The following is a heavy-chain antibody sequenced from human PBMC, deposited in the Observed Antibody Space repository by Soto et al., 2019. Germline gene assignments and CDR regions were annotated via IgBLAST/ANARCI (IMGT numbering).Heavy chain of an antibody. CDR2: TFFRSKWHT. J-gene: IGHJ6*02. Sequence: PSQTLSLTCVISGDTVSSGNAAWNWIRQSPSSGLQWLGRTFFRSKWHTDYAVSLRGRVTITADTSKNQFSLQLESVTPEDTAVYYCAVTSNGDYQNYYGMDVWGQGITVTVSS. CDR3: AVTSNGDYQNYYGMDV. D-gene: IGHD3-10*01. CDR1: GDTVSSGNAA. V-gene: IGHV6-1*01.